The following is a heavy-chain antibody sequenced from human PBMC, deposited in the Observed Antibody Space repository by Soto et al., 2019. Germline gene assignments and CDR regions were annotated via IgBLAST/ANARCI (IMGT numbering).Heavy chain of an antibody. CDR3: ARDNGSGWPILDY. Sequence: SETLSLTCTVSGGSISSGGYYWSWIRQHPGKGLEWIGYIYYSGSTYYNPSLKSRVTISVDTSKNQFSLKLSSVTAADTAVYYCARDNGSGWPILDYWGQGTLVTVSS. V-gene: IGHV4-31*03. D-gene: IGHD6-19*01. CDR2: IYYSGST. CDR1: GGSISSGGYY. J-gene: IGHJ4*02.